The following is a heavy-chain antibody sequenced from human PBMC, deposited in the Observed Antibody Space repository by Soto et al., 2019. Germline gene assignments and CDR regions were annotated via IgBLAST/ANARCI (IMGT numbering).Heavy chain of an antibody. J-gene: IGHJ4*02. V-gene: IGHV4-38-2*02. Sequence: NPSETLSLTCIVSDYSISSGYHWGWIRQPPGKGLECIGTIYQSGNTYYNPSLKSRVILSIDTSKNQFSLKLSTVTAADTAVYYCVRGKVNFDYWGKGILVTVSS. CDR1: DYSISSGYH. CDR2: IYQSGNT. CDR3: VRGKVNFDY.